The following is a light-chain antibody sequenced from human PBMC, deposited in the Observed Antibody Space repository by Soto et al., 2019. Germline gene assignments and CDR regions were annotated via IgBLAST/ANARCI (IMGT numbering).Light chain of an antibody. V-gene: IGLV2-14*01. Sequence: QSVLTQPASVSGSPGQSITLSCTGTSSDVGRYNYVSWYQQHTGKAPKLLIYEVSNRPSGVSNRFSGSKSANVASLIISGLQAEDEADYYCSSYTSSSTYVFGTGTKV. CDR1: SSDVGRYNY. CDR2: EVS. CDR3: SSYTSSSTYV. J-gene: IGLJ1*01.